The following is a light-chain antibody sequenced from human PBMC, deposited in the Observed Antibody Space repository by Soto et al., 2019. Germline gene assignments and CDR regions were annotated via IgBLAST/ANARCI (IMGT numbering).Light chain of an antibody. V-gene: IGKV3-20*01. CDR2: GAS. CDR3: QQYGSSSWT. Sequence: EILLTDFPGTLSLSRWEIATLSCRDSPRVSSSYLAWYHQKPGQAPKLLIYGASGWATGIPDRFSGSGSGTNFTLTISRLEPDDFAVNYCQQYGSSSWTFGQVTKVDIK. J-gene: IGKJ1*01. CDR1: PRVSSSY.